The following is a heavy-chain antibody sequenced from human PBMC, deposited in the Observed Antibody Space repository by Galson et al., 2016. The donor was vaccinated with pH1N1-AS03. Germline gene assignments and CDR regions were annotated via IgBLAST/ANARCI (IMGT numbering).Heavy chain of an antibody. J-gene: IGHJ4*02. CDR1: GYSFTRYD. D-gene: IGHD1-26*01. V-gene: IGHV1-8*01. CDR2: MNPNSGNT. CDR3: ARGTSRGATTGGDY. Sequence: SVKVSCKASGYSFTRYDVNWVRQAPGQGLEWMGWMNPNSGNTGYAQKFQGRVTMTWHTSISTAYMELTSLNSEDTAVYYGARGTSRGATTGGDYWGQGTLVTVSS.